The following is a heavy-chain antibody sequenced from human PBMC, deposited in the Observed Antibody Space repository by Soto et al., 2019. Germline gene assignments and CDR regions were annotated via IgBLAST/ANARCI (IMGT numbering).Heavy chain of an antibody. D-gene: IGHD1-1*01. J-gene: IGHJ4*02. CDR3: ARDHTGNAYGRFDS. CDR1: GGSVNSGSHY. V-gene: IGHV4-61*01. CDR2: IYYNGGT. Sequence: SETLSLTCTVSGGSVNSGSHYWSWIRQSPGKGLEWIGYIYYNGGTNNNPSLKSRVTISVDKSKNQFSLRLSSVTAADTAVYYCARDHTGNAYGRFDSWGQGTLVPVSS.